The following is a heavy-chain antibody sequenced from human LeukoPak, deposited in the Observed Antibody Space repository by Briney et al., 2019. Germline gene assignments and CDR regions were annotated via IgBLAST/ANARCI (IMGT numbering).Heavy chain of an antibody. Sequence: KPSETLSLTCTVSGYSITSGYYWGWIRQPPGKGLEWIGTIYHSGSTNYNPSLKSRVTISVDTSKNQFSLKLSSVTAADTAVYYCARRGPRPIAVAGRGFDYWGQGTLVTVSS. V-gene: IGHV4-38-2*02. CDR2: IYHSGST. CDR1: GYSITSGYY. D-gene: IGHD6-19*01. J-gene: IGHJ4*02. CDR3: ARRGPRPIAVAGRGFDY.